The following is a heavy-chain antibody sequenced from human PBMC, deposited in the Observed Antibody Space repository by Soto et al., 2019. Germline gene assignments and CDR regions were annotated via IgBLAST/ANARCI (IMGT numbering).Heavy chain of an antibody. CDR3: ASDYVLVTTAGKYYFES. D-gene: IGHD6-13*01. CDR2: ISGSGNAI. Sequence: PGGSLRRSCAASGFTFSDYYMSWVRQAPGEWPEWISYISGSGNAIFYSDSWRGRFTISTDNAKNSLYLHQNNLRAEDTALYFCASDYVLVTTAGKYYFESWGQGTLGTVCS. CDR1: GFTFSDYY. V-gene: IGHV3-11*01. J-gene: IGHJ4*02.